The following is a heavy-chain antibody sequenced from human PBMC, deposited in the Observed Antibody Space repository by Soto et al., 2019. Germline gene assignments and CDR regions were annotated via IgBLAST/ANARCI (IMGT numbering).Heavy chain of an antibody. V-gene: IGHV1-8*01. Sequence: ASVKVSCKASGYTFTSYDINWVRQATGQGLEWMGWMNPNSGNTGYAQKFQGRVTMTRNTSISTAYMELSSLRSEDTAVYYCAGGRVGQFVFLFAGVFGSIDFRGQGTMVTGS. J-gene: IGHJ3*01. CDR2: MNPNSGNT. CDR3: AGGRVGQFVFLFAGVFGSIDF. CDR1: GYTFTSYD. D-gene: IGHD3-16*01.